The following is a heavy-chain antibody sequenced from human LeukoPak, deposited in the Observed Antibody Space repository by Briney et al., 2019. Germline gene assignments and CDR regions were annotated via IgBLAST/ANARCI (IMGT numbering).Heavy chain of an antibody. J-gene: IGHJ4*02. V-gene: IGHV3-21*06. Sequence: GGSLRLSCAASGFTFSSKWMSWVRQAPGKGLEWVSSIDSSGGYMFYADSVKGRFIISRDNAKDSLYLQMNSLRVEDTAVYYCLRGDRRDYWGQGTLVTVSS. CDR2: IDSSGGYM. CDR1: GFTFSSKW. CDR3: LRGDRRDY.